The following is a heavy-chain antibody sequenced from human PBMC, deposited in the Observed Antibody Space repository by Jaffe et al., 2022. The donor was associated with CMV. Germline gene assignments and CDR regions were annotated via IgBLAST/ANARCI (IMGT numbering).Heavy chain of an antibody. CDR3: ARAAAGFDY. CDR1: GGSVSSGSYY. V-gene: IGHV4-61*01. Sequence: QVQLQESGPGLVKPSETLSLTCTVSGGSVSSGSYYWSWIRQPPGKGLEWIGYIYYSGSTNYNPSLKSRVTISVDTSKNQFSLKLSSVTAADTAVYYCARAAAGFDYWGQGTLVTVSS. D-gene: IGHD6-13*01. CDR2: IYYSGST. J-gene: IGHJ4*02.